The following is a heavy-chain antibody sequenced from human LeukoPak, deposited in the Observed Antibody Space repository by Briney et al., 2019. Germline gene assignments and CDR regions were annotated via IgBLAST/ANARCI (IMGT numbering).Heavy chain of an antibody. Sequence: SETLSLTCTVSGGSINSGDYYWSWIRQPPGKGLEWIGYIYYNGSTYYNPSLKSRVTISVDTSNNQFSLKLTSVTAADTAVYYCASGELNYYDSSGSCLYYGMDVWGQGTTVTVSS. J-gene: IGHJ6*02. V-gene: IGHV4-30-4*01. CDR2: IYYNGST. CDR3: ASGELNYYDSSGSCLYYGMDV. CDR1: GGSINSGDYY. D-gene: IGHD3-22*01.